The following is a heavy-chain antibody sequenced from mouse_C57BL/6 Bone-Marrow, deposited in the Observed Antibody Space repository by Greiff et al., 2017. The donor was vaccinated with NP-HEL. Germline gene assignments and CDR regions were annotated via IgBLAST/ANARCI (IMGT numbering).Heavy chain of an antibody. CDR3: TRPPYDYDSYYYAMDY. D-gene: IGHD2-4*01. Sequence: EVQLVESGGGLVQPGGSMKLSCAASGFPFSDAWMDWVRQSPEKGLEWVAEIRNKANNHATYYAESVKGRFTISRDDSKSSVYLQMNSLRAEDTGIYYCTRPPYDYDSYYYAMDYWGQGTSVTVSS. CDR2: IRNKANNHAT. J-gene: IGHJ4*01. V-gene: IGHV6-6*01. CDR1: GFPFSDAW.